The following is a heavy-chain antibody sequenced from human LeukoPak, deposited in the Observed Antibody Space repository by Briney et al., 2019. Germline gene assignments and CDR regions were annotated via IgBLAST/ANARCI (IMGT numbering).Heavy chain of an antibody. CDR2: IYYSGST. J-gene: IGHJ4*02. D-gene: IGHD6-13*01. Sequence: PSETLSLTCTVSGGSISSSSYYWGWIRQPPGKGLEWIGSIYYSGSTYYNPSLKSRVTISVDTSKNQFSLKLSSVAAADTAVYYCARRPQLVLYFDYWGQGTLVTVSS. V-gene: IGHV4-39*01. CDR1: GGSISSSSYY. CDR3: ARRPQLVLYFDY.